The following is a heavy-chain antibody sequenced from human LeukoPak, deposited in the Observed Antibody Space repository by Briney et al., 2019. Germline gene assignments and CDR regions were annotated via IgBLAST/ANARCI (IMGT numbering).Heavy chain of an antibody. CDR2: IGDDGRDQ. D-gene: IGHD7-27*01. Sequence: PGGSLRLSCAASGFTFSGHAMHWVRQTPGVGLEWLAIIGDDGRDQHYTDSVKGRFTISRDNSKNTLFLRLNSLTPEDTALYLCARDLMWGFDYWGQGTLVTVSS. V-gene: IGHV3-30*02. CDR3: ARDLMWGFDY. CDR1: GFTFSGHA. J-gene: IGHJ4*02.